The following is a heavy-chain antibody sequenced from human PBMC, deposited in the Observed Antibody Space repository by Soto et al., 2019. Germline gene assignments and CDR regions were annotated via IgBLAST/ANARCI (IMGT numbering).Heavy chain of an antibody. J-gene: IGHJ5*02. CDR3: TTYQIVVVPAAILVWFDP. Sequence: PGGSLRLSCAASGFTFSNAWMSWVRQAPGKGLEWVGRIKSKTDGGTTDYAAPVKGRFTISRDDSKNTLYLQMNSLKTEDTAVYYCTTYQIVVVPAAILVWFDPWGQGTLVTVSS. D-gene: IGHD2-2*01. CDR2: IKSKTDGGTT. V-gene: IGHV3-15*01. CDR1: GFTFSNAW.